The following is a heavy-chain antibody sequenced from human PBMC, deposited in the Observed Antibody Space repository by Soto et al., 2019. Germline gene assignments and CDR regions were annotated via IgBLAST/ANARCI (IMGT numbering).Heavy chain of an antibody. J-gene: IGHJ4*02. CDR3: THRSPAYGHDF. Sequence: SGPTLVNPPQTLTLTCNFSDFSLTTRGVRVGWIRQPPGKALEWVALIYWNDDQRYNPSLKSRLTVTKDTSKNHVVLTMTNVDPLDTATYYCTHRSPAYGHDFWGPGTLVTVSS. V-gene: IGHV2-5*01. CDR1: DFSLTTRGVR. CDR2: IYWNDDQ. D-gene: IGHD3-10*01.